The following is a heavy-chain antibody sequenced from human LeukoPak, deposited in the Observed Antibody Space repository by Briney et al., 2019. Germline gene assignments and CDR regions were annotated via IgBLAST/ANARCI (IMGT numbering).Heavy chain of an antibody. V-gene: IGHV4-34*01. J-gene: IGHJ3*02. CDR1: GGSFSGYY. CDR3: ARGRYYDFWSGYSDAFDI. Sequence: SETLSLTCAVYGGSFSGYYWSWIRQPPGKGLEWIGEINHSGSTNYNPSLKSRVTISVDTSKNQFSLKLSSVTAADTAVYYCARGRYYDFWSGYSDAFDIWGQGTMVAVSS. CDR2: INHSGST. D-gene: IGHD3-3*01.